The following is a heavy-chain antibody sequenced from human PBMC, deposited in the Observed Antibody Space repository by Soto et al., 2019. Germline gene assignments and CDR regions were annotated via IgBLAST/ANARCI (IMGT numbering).Heavy chain of an antibody. V-gene: IGHV3-48*02. CDR2: ISSSSSTI. J-gene: IGHJ6*02. CDR3: ASDIGYDFWSCYQHYYYGMDV. D-gene: IGHD3-3*01. Sequence: GGSLRLSCAASGFTFSSYSMNWVRQAPGKGLEWVSYISSSSSTIYYADSVKGRFTISRDNAKNSLYLQMNSLRDEDTAVYYCASDIGYDFWSCYQHYYYGMDVWGQGTTVTVSS. CDR1: GFTFSSYS.